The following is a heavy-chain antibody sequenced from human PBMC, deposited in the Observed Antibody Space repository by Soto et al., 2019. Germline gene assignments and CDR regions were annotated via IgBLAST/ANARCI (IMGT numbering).Heavy chain of an antibody. CDR1: GGTFSSYA. CDR2: IIPIFGTA. V-gene: IGHV1-69*12. D-gene: IGHD6-19*01. J-gene: IGHJ6*02. CDR3: ARAVAGGVYYYYGMDV. Sequence: QVELVQSGAEVRKPGSSVKVSCKASGGTFSSYAINWVRQAPGQGLEWMGGIIPIFGTADYAQKFQGRVTITADESTSTAYMELSSLRSEDTAVYYCARAVAGGVYYYYGMDVWGQGTTVTVSS.